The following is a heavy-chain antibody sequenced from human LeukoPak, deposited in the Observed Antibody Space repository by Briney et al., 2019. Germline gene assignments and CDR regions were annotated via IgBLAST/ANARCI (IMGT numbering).Heavy chain of an antibody. V-gene: IGHV3-21*01. Sequence: GGSLRLSCAASGFTFSSYCMNWVRQAPGKGLEWVSAISESSTYIYYADSVKGRFTISRDNAKNSLYLQMHSLRAEDTAVYYCARDKTYGYNLWGQGTLVTVSS. D-gene: IGHD5-18*01. CDR1: GFTFSSYC. CDR3: ARDKTYGYNL. J-gene: IGHJ5*02. CDR2: ISESSTYI.